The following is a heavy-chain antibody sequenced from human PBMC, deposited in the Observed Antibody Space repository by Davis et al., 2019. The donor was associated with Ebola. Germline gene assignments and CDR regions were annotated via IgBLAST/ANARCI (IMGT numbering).Heavy chain of an antibody. Sequence: PSETLSLTCTVSGVSISSHYWSWIRQPPGKKLEWFGSIYYTWSTNYNSSLSSRVTITVDTSKNQFSLKLDSVTAADTAMYFCAERGGSVWGQGTLVTVSS. D-gene: IGHD3-16*01. CDR1: GVSISSHY. CDR2: IYYTWST. J-gene: IGHJ4*02. V-gene: IGHV4-59*11. CDR3: AERGGSV.